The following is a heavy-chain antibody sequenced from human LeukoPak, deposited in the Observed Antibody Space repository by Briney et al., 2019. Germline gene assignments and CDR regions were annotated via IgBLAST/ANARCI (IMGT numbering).Heavy chain of an antibody. V-gene: IGHV4-39*01. CDR1: GGSISSSSCY. J-gene: IGHJ6*02. CDR2: IYYSGST. Sequence: SETLSLTCTVSGGSISSSSCYWGWIRQPPGKGLEWIGSIYYSGSTYYNPSLKSRVTISVDTSKNQFSLKLSSVTAADTAVYYCARLPVAGTTFEDVWGQGTTVTVSS. CDR3: ARLPVAGTTFEDV. D-gene: IGHD6-19*01.